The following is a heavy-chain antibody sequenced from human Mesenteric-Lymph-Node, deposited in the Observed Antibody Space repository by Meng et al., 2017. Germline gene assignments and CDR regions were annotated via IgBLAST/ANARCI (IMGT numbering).Heavy chain of an antibody. CDR3: ARAWDCGGGSCLSDY. CDR1: GYTFTGYY. J-gene: IGHJ4*02. CDR2: IDPYSGVT. V-gene: IGHV1-2*02. D-gene: IGHD2-21*01. Sequence: VQLVQFGAELRKPGASVMVSCKPSGYTFTGYYIHWVRQAPGQGLEWMGWIDPYSGVTHSAQKFQGRVTMTRDTSISTAYMELSRLRSDDTAVYYCARAWDCGGGSCLSDYWGQGTLVTVSS.